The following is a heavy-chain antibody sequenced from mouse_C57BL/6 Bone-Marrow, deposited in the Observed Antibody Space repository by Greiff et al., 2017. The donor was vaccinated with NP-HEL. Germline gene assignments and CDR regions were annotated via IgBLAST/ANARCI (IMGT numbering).Heavy chain of an antibody. D-gene: IGHD2-2*01. CDR3: ARGRLRRNYYAMDY. Sequence: ESGPGLVKPSQSLSLTCSVTGYSITSGYYWNWIRQFPGNKLEWMGYISYDGSNNYNPSLKNRISITRDTSKNQFFLKLNSVTTEDTATYYCARGRLRRNYYAMDYWGQGTSVTVSS. V-gene: IGHV3-6*01. CDR2: ISYDGSN. CDR1: GYSITSGYY. J-gene: IGHJ4*01.